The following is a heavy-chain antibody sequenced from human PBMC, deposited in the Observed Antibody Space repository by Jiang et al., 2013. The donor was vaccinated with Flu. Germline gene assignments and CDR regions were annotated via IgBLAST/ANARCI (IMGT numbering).Heavy chain of an antibody. Sequence: GAEVKKPGASVKVSCKASGYTFTGYYMHWVRQAPGQGLEWMGWINPNSGGTNYAQKFQGRVTMTRDTSISTAYMELSRLRSDDTAVYYCARERIYYYDSSGYSAIDAFDIWGQGTMVTVSS. CDR3: ARERIYYYDSSGYSAIDAFDI. CDR2: INPNSGGT. CDR1: GYTFTGYY. V-gene: IGHV1-2*02. J-gene: IGHJ3*02. D-gene: IGHD3-22*01.